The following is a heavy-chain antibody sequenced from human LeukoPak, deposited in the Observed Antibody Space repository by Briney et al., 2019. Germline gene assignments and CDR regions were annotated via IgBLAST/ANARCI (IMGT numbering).Heavy chain of an antibody. Sequence: ASVKVSCKASGYTFIGYYMHWVRQAPGQGLEWMGWINPNSGGTNYAQKFQGRVTMTRDTSISTAYMELSRLRSDDTAVYYCARVPNAIFGVVIIPTGPFDYWGQGTLVTVSS. CDR3: ARVPNAIFGVVIIPTGPFDY. CDR1: GYTFIGYY. J-gene: IGHJ4*02. D-gene: IGHD3-3*01. V-gene: IGHV1-2*02. CDR2: INPNSGGT.